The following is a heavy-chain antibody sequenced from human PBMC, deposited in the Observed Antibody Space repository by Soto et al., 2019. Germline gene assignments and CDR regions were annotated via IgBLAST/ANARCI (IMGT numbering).Heavy chain of an antibody. V-gene: IGHV1-18*04. D-gene: IGHD6-13*01. J-gene: IGHJ4*02. CDR1: GYTFSSYG. CDR3: ARESSSWDYPRY. CDR2: ISAYNGNT. Sequence: GSVKVSCKASGYTFSSYGIRWVRQAPGQGLEWMGWISAYNGNTNYGQKLQGRVTMTTDTSTSTAYMALRSLRSDDTAVYYCARESSSWDYPRYWGQGTLVTVSS.